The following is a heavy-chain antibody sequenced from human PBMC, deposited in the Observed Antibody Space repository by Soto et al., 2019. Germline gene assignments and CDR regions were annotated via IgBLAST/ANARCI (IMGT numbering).Heavy chain of an antibody. CDR2: ISHSSSMI. CDR1: GFTFSTSS. CDR3: ARDYRSTIFGVVIRNYFGVDV. D-gene: IGHD3-3*01. Sequence: PGGSLGLSCAASGFTFSTSSMSWVRQAPGKGLEWVSYISHSSSMIYYAHSVKGRFTISRDNAKNSLYLQMNSLGDEDTAVYYCARDYRSTIFGVVIRNYFGVDVWGQGTTVTVSS. J-gene: IGHJ6*02. V-gene: IGHV3-48*02.